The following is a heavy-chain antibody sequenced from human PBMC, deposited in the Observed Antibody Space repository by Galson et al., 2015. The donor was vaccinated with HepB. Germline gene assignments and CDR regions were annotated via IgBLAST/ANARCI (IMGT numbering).Heavy chain of an antibody. D-gene: IGHD3-22*01. CDR1: GGSFSGYY. CDR2: INHSGST. V-gene: IGHV4-34*01. J-gene: IGHJ4*02. CDR3: ARARRDYYDSSGYRRPLDY. Sequence: SETLSLTCAVYGGSFSGYYWSWIRQPPGKGLEWIGEINHSGSTNYNPSLKSRVTISVDTSKNQFSLKLSSVTAADTAVYYCARARRDYYDSSGYRRPLDYWGQGTLVTVSS.